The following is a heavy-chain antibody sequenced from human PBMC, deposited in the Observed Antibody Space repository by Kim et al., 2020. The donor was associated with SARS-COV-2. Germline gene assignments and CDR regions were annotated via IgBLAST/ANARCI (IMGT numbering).Heavy chain of an antibody. CDR3: AHTVSSSSQAFDI. CDR2: IYYSGST. CDR1: GGSIRSVY. D-gene: IGHD6-6*01. J-gene: IGHJ3*02. Sequence: SETLSLTCTVSGGSIRSVYWSWIRQPPGKGLEWIGYIYYSGSTNYNPSLTSRVTISVDTSKNQFSLRLNSVTAADTAVYYCAHTVSSSSQAFDIWGQGTMVTVSS. V-gene: IGHV4-59*13.